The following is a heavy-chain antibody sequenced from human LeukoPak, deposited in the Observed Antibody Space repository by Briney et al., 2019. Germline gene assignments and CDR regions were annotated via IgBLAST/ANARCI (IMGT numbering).Heavy chain of an antibody. CDR1: GASVTSYY. V-gene: IGHV4-59*02. J-gene: IGHJ5*02. Sequence: SETLSLTCPVSGASVTSYYWNWIRQPPGKGLEWLGYILYSGTTNYNPSLNSRVTMSLDTSKNQFSLELSSVTAADTAVYYCARRIIARGLGQENWFDPWGQGILVTVSS. D-gene: IGHD3-16*01. CDR3: ARRIIARGLGQENWFDP. CDR2: ILYSGTT.